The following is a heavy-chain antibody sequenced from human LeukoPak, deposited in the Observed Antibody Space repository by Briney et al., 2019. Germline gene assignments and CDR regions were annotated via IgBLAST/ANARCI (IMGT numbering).Heavy chain of an antibody. J-gene: IGHJ4*02. D-gene: IGHD3-22*01. CDR2: IYYSGST. Sequence: SETLSLTCTVSGGSISSSSYYGGWIRQPAGKGLEWIGSIYYSGSTYYNPSLKSRVTISVDTSKNQFSLKLSSVTAADRAVYYCARHAPLFRYDSSGYYYFDYWGQGTLVTVSS. CDR1: GGSISSSSYY. CDR3: ARHAPLFRYDSSGYYYFDY. V-gene: IGHV4-39*01.